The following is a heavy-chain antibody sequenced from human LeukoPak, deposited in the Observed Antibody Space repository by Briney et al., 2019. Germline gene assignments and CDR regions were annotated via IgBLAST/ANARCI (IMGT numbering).Heavy chain of an antibody. Sequence: PGGSLRLSCAASGFTFSSYGMHWVRQAPGKGLEWVAVISYDGSNRYYADSVKGRFTISRDNSKNTLYLQMNSLRAEDTAVYYCAKDARYCSGGSCYSYYFDYWGQGTLVTVSS. CDR1: GFTFSSYG. J-gene: IGHJ4*02. CDR2: ISYDGSNR. D-gene: IGHD2-15*01. V-gene: IGHV3-30*18. CDR3: AKDARYCSGGSCYSYYFDY.